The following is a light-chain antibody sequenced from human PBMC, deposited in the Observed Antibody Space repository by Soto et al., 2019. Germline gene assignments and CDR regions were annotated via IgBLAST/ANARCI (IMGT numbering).Light chain of an antibody. V-gene: IGKV1-39*01. CDR3: QQTYGTPPT. J-gene: IGKJ1*01. CDR1: ENIRDR. Sequence: ILMTKSPSSLSPSLGDRATITCLASENIRDRVNWYQQKPGSAPNLRIYGASTLQGGVPSRFSGSGSATDFTLPISSLQHEDFATYYRQQTYGTPPTFGQGTKVDIK. CDR2: GAS.